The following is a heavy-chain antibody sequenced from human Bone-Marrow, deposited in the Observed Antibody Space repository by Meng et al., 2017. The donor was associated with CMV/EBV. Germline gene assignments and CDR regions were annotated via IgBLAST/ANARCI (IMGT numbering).Heavy chain of an antibody. J-gene: IGHJ6*02. CDR2: MNHNSGNT. Sequence: ASVKVSCKASGYTFTSYDINWVRQATGQGLEWMGWMNHNSGNTGYAQKFQGRVTITRNTSISTAYMELSSLRSEDTAVYYCARGGSGWHTTYYYYGMDVWGQGTTVTVSS. CDR1: GYTFTSYD. V-gene: IGHV1-8*03. D-gene: IGHD6-19*01. CDR3: ARGGSGWHTTYYYYGMDV.